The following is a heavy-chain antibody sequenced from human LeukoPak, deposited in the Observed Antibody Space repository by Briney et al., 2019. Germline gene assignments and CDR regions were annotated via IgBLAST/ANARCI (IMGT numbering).Heavy chain of an antibody. J-gene: IGHJ6*03. CDR3: ARETPLTVYDFAYYYMDV. CDR1: GGSISSYY. CDR2: IYYTGST. Sequence: SETLSLTCTVSGGSISSYYWGWIRQPPGKGLEWIGHIYYTGSTNYNPSLKSRVTISVDTSKNQFSLKLSSVTAADTAVYYCARETPLTVYDFAYYYMDVWGKGTTVTVSS. D-gene: IGHD3-3*01. V-gene: IGHV4-59*01.